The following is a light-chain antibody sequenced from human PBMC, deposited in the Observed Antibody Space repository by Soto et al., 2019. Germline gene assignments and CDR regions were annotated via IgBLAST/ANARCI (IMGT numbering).Light chain of an antibody. Sequence: ENALTQSPATLSLSPGDRATLSCRASRRVSSYLAWYQQKAGQAPRLLIYDASNRAAGTPARFSGSGSGTDFTLTISSLEPEDFAVYYCQQRDNWPWTFGQGTKVDIK. V-gene: IGKV3-11*01. CDR3: QQRDNWPWT. J-gene: IGKJ1*01. CDR2: DAS. CDR1: RRVSSY.